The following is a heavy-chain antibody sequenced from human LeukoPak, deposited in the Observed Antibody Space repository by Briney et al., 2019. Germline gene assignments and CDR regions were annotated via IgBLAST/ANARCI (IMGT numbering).Heavy chain of an antibody. CDR2: IKQDGSET. J-gene: IGHJ2*01. D-gene: IGHD3-22*01. Sequence: GGSLRLSCAASGFTFSNYELNWVRQAPGKGLEWVASIKQDGSETYYVDSVKGRFTLSRDNAKNSLYLQMNSLRADDTAVYYCARDRDSRWDFDLWGRGTLVTVSS. CDR1: GFTFSNYE. CDR3: ARDRDSRWDFDL. V-gene: IGHV3-7*01.